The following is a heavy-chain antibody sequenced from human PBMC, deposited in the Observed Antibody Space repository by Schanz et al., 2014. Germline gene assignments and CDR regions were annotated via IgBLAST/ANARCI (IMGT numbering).Heavy chain of an antibody. J-gene: IGHJ4*02. D-gene: IGHD3-22*01. CDR1: GGTFSSYA. CDR3: ARDYYDSSGYYYCDS. CDR2: IIPILGIA. Sequence: QVQLVQSGAEVKKPGSPVKVSCKSSGGTFSSYAISWVRQAPGQGLEWMGRIIPILGIATYAQKFQGRLTITADKSTSTAYMELSSLRSEDTAMYYCARDYYDSSGYYYCDSWGQGTLVTVSS. V-gene: IGHV1-69*04.